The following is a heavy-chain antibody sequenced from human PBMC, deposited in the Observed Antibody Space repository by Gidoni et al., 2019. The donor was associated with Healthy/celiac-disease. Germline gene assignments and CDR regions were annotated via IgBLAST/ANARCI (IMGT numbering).Heavy chain of an antibody. CDR1: GFTFDDYA. J-gene: IGHJ3*02. V-gene: IGHV3-9*01. CDR3: AKVVYRYCSSTSCSKGGAFDI. D-gene: IGHD2-2*01. Sequence: EVQLVVSGGGLVQPGRSLSLSCAASGFTFDDYAMLWVRQAPGKGLEWVSGISWNSGSIGYADSVKGRFTISRDNAKNSLYLQMNSLRAEDTALYYCAKVVYRYCSSTSCSKGGAFDIWGQGTMVTVSS. CDR2: ISWNSGSI.